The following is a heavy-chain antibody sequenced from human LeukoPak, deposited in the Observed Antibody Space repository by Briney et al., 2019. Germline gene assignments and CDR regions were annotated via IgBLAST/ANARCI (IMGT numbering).Heavy chain of an antibody. V-gene: IGHV4-4*02. D-gene: IGHD3-10*01. CDR1: GGSISSSNW. CDR2: IYHSGST. CDR3: ARYYYGSGSFNWFDP. Sequence: TPSETLSLTCAVSGGSISSSNWWSWVRQPPGQGLEWIGEIYHSGSTNYNPSLKSRVTISVDKSKNQFSLKLSSVTAADTAVYYCARYYYGSGSFNWFDPWGQGTLVTVSS. J-gene: IGHJ5*02.